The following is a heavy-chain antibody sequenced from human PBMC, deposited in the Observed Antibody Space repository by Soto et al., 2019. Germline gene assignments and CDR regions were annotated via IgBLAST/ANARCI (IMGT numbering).Heavy chain of an antibody. V-gene: IGHV3-7*01. D-gene: IGHD3-9*01. Sequence: GGSLRLSCVASGFTFSSYSMSWVRQAPGKGLEWVANIKKDGSDEKYVDSVKGRFTISRDNAKNSLYLQLNSLRAEDTATYYCARDLDYHISTDYYDAFDIWGQGTKVTVSS. J-gene: IGHJ3*02. CDR1: GFTFSSYS. CDR3: ARDLDYHISTDYYDAFDI. CDR2: IKKDGSDE.